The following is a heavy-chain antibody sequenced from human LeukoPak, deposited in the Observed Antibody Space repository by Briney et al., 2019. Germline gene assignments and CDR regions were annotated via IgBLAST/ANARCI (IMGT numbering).Heavy chain of an antibody. CDR2: IYYSGST. CDR3: ARLAYREAVDY. D-gene: IGHD3-10*01. CDR1: GGSISSYY. Sequence: PSETLSLTCTVSGGSISSYYWSWIRQPPGKGLEWIGYIYYSGSTNYNPSLKSRVTISVDTSKNQFSLKPSSVTAADTAVYYCARLAYREAVDYWGQGTLVTVSS. J-gene: IGHJ4*02. V-gene: IGHV4-59*08.